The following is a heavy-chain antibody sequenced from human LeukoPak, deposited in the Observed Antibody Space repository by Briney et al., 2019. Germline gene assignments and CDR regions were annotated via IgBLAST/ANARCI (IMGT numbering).Heavy chain of an antibody. CDR1: GYTFTSYG. CDR2: ISAYNGNT. V-gene: IGHV1-18*01. Sequence: ASVKVSCKASGYTFTSYGISWVRQAPGQGLEWMGWISAYNGNTNYAQKLQGGVTMTTDTSTSTAFLELRSLRSDDTAVYYCARAPDYYYDSSGPHFDYWGQGTLVTVSS. J-gene: IGHJ4*02. CDR3: ARAPDYYYDSSGPHFDY. D-gene: IGHD3-22*01.